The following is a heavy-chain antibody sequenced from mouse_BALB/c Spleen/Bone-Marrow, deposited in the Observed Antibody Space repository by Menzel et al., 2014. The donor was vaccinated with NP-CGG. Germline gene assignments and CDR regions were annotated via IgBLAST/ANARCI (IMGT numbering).Heavy chain of an antibody. Sequence: QVQLQQSGAELVRPGASVTLSCEASGYTFTDYEMHWVKQTPVHGLEWIGAIDPETGGTAYNQKFKGKATLTADKSSSTAYMELRSLTSEDSAVYYCARRTGDPYWGQGTLVTVSA. CDR3: ARRTGDPY. V-gene: IGHV1-15*01. J-gene: IGHJ3*01. CDR1: GYTFTDYE. D-gene: IGHD4-1*01. CDR2: IDPETGGT.